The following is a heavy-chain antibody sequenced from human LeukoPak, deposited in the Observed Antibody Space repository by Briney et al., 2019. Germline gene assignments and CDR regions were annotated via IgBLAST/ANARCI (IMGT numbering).Heavy chain of an antibody. Sequence: GGSLRLSCTASGFTFSNFWMGWVRQAPGKGLEWVANIKQDETEKFYLGSVKGRFTISRDNAKNSLYLQMNSLRAEDTAVYYCAREGGVTYYDILTGYYTLYYFDYWGQGTLVTVSS. CDR2: IKQDETEK. V-gene: IGHV3-7*01. CDR3: AREGGVTYYDILTGYYTLYYFDY. CDR1: GFTFSNFW. J-gene: IGHJ4*02. D-gene: IGHD3-9*01.